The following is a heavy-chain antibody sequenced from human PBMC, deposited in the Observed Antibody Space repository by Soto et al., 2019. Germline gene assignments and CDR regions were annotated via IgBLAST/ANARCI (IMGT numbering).Heavy chain of an antibody. CDR1: GGIFSTYA. V-gene: IGHV1-69*01. D-gene: IGHD3-10*01. Sequence: QVQLVQSGAEVKKPGSSVKVSCKASGGIFSTYAISWLRQAPGQGLEWMGGIIPIFGTPNYAQRFQGRVTFTGGGTKEQGLMELSRLRSEDTAVYYCARDRDDYGSGNYYNRIDFWGQGTLVTVSS. J-gene: IGHJ4*02. CDR2: IIPIFGTP. CDR3: ARDRDDYGSGNYYNRIDF.